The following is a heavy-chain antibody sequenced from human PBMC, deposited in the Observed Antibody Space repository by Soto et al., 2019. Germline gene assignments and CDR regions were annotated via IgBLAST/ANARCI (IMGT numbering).Heavy chain of an antibody. CDR1: GYTFTSYD. CDR2: MNPNSGNT. CDR3: ARDLTTQGLDV. J-gene: IGHJ6*02. Sequence: QVQLVQAGAEVKKPGSSVKVSCKASGYTFTSYDITCVRQATGQRLEWMGWMNPNSGNTGYAQKFQGRVTMTRNTSITTAYMERVSLRSEDKAEYYCARDLTTQGLDVWGQGTTATVS. D-gene: IGHD1-1*01. V-gene: IGHV1-8*01.